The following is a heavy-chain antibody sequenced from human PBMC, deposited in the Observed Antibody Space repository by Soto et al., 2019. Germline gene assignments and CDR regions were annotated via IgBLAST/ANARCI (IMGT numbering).Heavy chain of an antibody. D-gene: IGHD3-10*01. CDR2: FDPEDGET. V-gene: IGHV1-24*01. Sequence: GASVKVSCKVSGYTLTELSMHWVRQAPGKGLEWMGGFDPEDGETICAQKFQGRVTMTEDTSTDTAYMPLSSLRCEDTAVYYCATWFSFTVDSAGLGYWGQGTLVHVSS. CDR3: ATWFSFTVDSAGLGY. J-gene: IGHJ1*01. CDR1: GYTLTELS.